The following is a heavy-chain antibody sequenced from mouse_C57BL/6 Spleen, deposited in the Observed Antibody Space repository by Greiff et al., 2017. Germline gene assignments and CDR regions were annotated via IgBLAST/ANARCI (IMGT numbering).Heavy chain of an antibody. V-gene: IGHV14-3*01. CDR3: ARDYYGSSSSAMDY. J-gene: IGHJ4*01. CDR2: IDPANGNT. CDR1: GFNIKNTY. Sequence: EVKLQESVAELVRPGASVKLSCTASGFNIKNTYMHWVKQRPEQGLEWIGRIDPANGNTKYAPKFQGKATITADTSSNTAYLQLSSLTSEDTAIYYCARDYYGSSSSAMDYWGQGTSVTVSS. D-gene: IGHD1-1*01.